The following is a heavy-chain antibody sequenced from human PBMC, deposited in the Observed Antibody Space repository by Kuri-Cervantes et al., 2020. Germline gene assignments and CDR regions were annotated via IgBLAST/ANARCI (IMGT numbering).Heavy chain of an antibody. V-gene: IGHV1-18*01. Sequence: ASVKVSCKASGFTFTSSAVQWVRQARGQGLAWMGWISTYSDNTNYAQKLQGRVTMTTDTSTRTAYMELRSLRSDDTAVDYCAGGEYSTGWPEGRYYYTGMDVWGQGTTVTVSS. D-gene: IGHD6-19*01. J-gene: IGHJ6*02. CDR3: AGGEYSTGWPEGRYYYTGMDV. CDR2: ISTYSDNT. CDR1: GFTFTSSA.